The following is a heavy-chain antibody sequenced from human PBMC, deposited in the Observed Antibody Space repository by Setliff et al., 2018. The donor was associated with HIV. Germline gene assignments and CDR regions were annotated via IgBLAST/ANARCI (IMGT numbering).Heavy chain of an antibody. Sequence: SETLSLTCTVSGGSINSHYWSWIRQPPGKGLEWIGYIYYSGSTNYNPSLKSRVTMSVDTSKNQFSLKLSSVTAADTAVYYCARQLGRWHTGWYADDAFDVWGQGTVVTVSS. CDR1: GGSINSHY. CDR2: IYYSGST. J-gene: IGHJ3*01. CDR3: ARQLGRWHTGWYADDAFDV. D-gene: IGHD6-19*01. V-gene: IGHV4-59*11.